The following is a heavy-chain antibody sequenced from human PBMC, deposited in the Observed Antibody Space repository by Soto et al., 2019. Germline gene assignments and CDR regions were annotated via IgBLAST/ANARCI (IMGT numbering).Heavy chain of an antibody. D-gene: IGHD7-27*01. J-gene: IGHJ1*01. V-gene: IGHV3-30*18. CDR3: AKADTDGDEYFQH. CDR2: ISYDGSNK. Sequence: GGSLRLSCAASGFTFSSYGMHWVRQAPGKGLEWVAVISYDGSNKYYADSVKGRFTISRDNSKNTLYLQMNSLRAEDTAVYYCAKADTDGDEYFQHWGQVT. CDR1: GFTFSSYG.